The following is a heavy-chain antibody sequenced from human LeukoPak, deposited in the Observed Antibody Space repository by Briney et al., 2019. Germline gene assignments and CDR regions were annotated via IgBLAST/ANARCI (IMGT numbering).Heavy chain of an antibody. D-gene: IGHD3/OR15-3a*01. CDR2: ISYDGSNK. CDR3: ARDSGFSGTQRGEY. J-gene: IGHJ4*02. Sequence: GGSLRLSCAASGFTFSSYAMRWVRQAPGKGLEWVAVISYDGSNKYYADSVKGRFTISRDNSENTLYLQMNSLRAEDTAVYYCARDSGFSGTQRGEYWGQGTLVTVSS. V-gene: IGHV3-30*04. CDR1: GFTFSSYA.